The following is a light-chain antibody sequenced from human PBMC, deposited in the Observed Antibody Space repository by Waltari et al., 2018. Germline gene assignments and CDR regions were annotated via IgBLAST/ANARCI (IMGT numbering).Light chain of an antibody. CDR1: RSDIGCYNS. V-gene: IGLV2-14*03. J-gene: IGLJ3*02. CDR2: DVS. CDR3: NSHTSSNTWV. Sequence: QSALTQPASVSGSPGQSFTISCTGTRSDIGCYNSAPWFQHHPGKAPKAVIYDVSEPTSGVSNRFSGSKPGNTASLTISGLQTEDEADYYCNSHTSSNTWVFGGGTKLTVL.